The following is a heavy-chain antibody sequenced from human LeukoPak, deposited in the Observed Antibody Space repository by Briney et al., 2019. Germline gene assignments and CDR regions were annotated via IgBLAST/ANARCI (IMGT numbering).Heavy chain of an antibody. Sequence: SQTLSLTCAISGDSVSSNSAAWNWIRQSPSRGLEWLGRTYYRSKWYNDYAVSVKSRITINPDTSKNQFSLQLNSVTPEDTAVYYCARAHVRSSSGSYNFRFYLDYYYYMDVWGKGTTVTVSS. CDR2: TYYRSKWYN. CDR3: ARAHVRSSSGSYNFRFYLDYYYYMDV. CDR1: GDSVSSNSAA. V-gene: IGHV6-1*01. J-gene: IGHJ6*03. D-gene: IGHD3-10*01.